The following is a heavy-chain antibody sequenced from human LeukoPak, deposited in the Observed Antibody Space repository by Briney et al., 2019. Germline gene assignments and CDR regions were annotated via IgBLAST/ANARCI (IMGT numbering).Heavy chain of an antibody. CDR3: ARESLYSSSWQYYYYGMDV. CDR1: GGSFSGYY. CDR2: ISHSGST. J-gene: IGHJ6*02. Sequence: PSETLSLTCAVYGGSFSGYYWSWIRQPPGKGLEWIGEISHSGSTNYNPSLKSRVTISVDTSKNQFSLKLSSVTAADTAVYYCARESLYSSSWQYYYYGMDVWGQGTTVTVSS. D-gene: IGHD6-13*01. V-gene: IGHV4-34*01.